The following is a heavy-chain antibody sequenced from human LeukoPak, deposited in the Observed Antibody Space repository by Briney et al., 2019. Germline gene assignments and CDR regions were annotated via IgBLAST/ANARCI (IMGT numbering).Heavy chain of an antibody. CDR3: AKAPSRGYDTSGYYS. V-gene: IGHV3-30*02. CDR2: IRYDGSDK. CDR1: GFTFSNYG. D-gene: IGHD3-22*01. J-gene: IGHJ4*02. Sequence: PGGSLRLSCAASGFTFSNYGMHWVRQAPGKGLGWVSFIRYDGSDKYYADSVKGRFTISRDNSKNTLYLQMNSLRDEDTAVYHCAKAPSRGYDTSGYYSWGQGTLVTVSS.